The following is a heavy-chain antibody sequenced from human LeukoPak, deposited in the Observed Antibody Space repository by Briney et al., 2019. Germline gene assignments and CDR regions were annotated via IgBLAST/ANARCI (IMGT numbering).Heavy chain of an antibody. CDR3: ARNENYGDNWFDP. V-gene: IGHV1-18*01. CDR1: GYTFTSYS. D-gene: IGHD4-17*01. CDR2: ISAYNGNT. Sequence: ASVKVSCKASGYTFTSYSISWVRQAPGQGLEWMGWISAYNGNTNYAQKLQGRVTMTTDTSTGTAYMELRSLRSDDTAVYYCARNENYGDNWFDPWGQGTLVTVSS. J-gene: IGHJ5*02.